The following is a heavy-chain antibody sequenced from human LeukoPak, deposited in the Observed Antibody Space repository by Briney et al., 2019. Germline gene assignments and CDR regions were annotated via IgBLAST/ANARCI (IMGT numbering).Heavy chain of an antibody. J-gene: IGHJ4*02. CDR1: GFTFSSYA. CDR2: ISGSGGST. CDR3: AKEGELRFLEWPFDY. Sequence: GGSLRLSCAASGFTFSSYAMSWVRQAPGKGLEWVSAISGSGGSTYYADSVKGRFTISRDDSKNTLYLQMNSLRAEDTAVYYCAKEGELRFLEWPFDYWGQGTLVTVSS. D-gene: IGHD3-3*01. V-gene: IGHV3-23*01.